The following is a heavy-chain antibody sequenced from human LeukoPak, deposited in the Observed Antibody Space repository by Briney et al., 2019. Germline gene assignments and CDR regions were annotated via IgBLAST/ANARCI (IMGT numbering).Heavy chain of an antibody. J-gene: IGHJ4*02. V-gene: IGHV2-5*01. Sequence: SGPTLVNPTQTLTLTCTFSGFSLSTSGVGVGWIRQPPGKALEWLALIYWNDDKRYSPSLKSRLTITKDTSKNQVLLTMTNMDPVDTATYFCAHRLRASSSWSSYSFDYWGQGTLVTVSS. CDR3: AHRLRASSSWSSYSFDY. CDR1: GFSLSTSGVG. CDR2: IYWNDDK. D-gene: IGHD6-13*01.